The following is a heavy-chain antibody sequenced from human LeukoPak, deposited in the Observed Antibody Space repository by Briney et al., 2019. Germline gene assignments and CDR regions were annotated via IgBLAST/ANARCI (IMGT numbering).Heavy chain of an antibody. Sequence: KTGGSLRLSCAASGFTFSIYWMSWVRQAPGKGLEWVANIKEDGSEKYYVDSVKGRFTISRDNAKNSLYLQMNSLTAEDTAVYYCARLYGSGSYFGHWGQGTLVTVSS. CDR1: GFTFSIYW. CDR3: ARLYGSGSYFGH. V-gene: IGHV3-7*04. J-gene: IGHJ4*02. D-gene: IGHD3-10*01. CDR2: IKEDGSEK.